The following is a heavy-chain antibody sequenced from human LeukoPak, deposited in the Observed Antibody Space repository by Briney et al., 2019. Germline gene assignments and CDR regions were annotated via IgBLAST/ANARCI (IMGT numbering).Heavy chain of an antibody. CDR1: GITFSGYA. V-gene: IGHV3-23*01. D-gene: IGHD2-21*02. CDR3: AKDVSDCGGDCYSNF. J-gene: IGHJ4*02. Sequence: PGGSLRLSCTASGITFSGYAMTWVRQAPGKGLEWVSTISGTGGTTYYADSVKGRFTISRDNSKNTLYLQMNSLRAEDTAVYYCAKDVSDCGGDCYSNFWGQGTLLTVSS. CDR2: ISGTGGTT.